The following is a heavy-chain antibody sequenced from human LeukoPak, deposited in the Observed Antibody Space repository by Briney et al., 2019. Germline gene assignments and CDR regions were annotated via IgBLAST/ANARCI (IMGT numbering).Heavy chain of an antibody. CDR1: GGSISSYY. J-gene: IGHJ5*02. CDR3: ARVPRIEAGATGDWFDP. V-gene: IGHV4-4*07. Sequence: SETLSLTCTVSGGSISSYYWSWIRQPAGKRLEWIGRIYTSGSTNYNPSLKSRVTMSVDTSKNQFFLNLRSVTAADTAVYYCARVPRIEAGATGDWFDPWGQGTVVTVSS. D-gene: IGHD6-13*01. CDR2: IYTSGST.